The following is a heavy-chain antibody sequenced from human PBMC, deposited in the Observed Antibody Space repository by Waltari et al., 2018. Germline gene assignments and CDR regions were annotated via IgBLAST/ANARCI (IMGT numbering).Heavy chain of an antibody. V-gene: IGHV3-23*01. CDR2: ISGSGGTT. Sequence: EVQLLESGGGLIQPGGSLRLSCAASGFTFRSYVMRWVRQAPGKGLEWVSAISGSGGTTYYADSVKGRFTISRDNSKNTVYLQMNSLRAEDTAVYYCAKDRTGPYSITALDSWGQGTLVTVSS. J-gene: IGHJ4*02. D-gene: IGHD4-4*01. CDR1: GFTFRSYV. CDR3: AKDRTGPYSITALDS.